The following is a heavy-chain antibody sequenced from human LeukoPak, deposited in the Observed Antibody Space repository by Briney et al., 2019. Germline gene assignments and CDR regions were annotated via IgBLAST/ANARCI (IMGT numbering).Heavy chain of an antibody. CDR3: ARPQYGGSYWYAFDI. J-gene: IGHJ3*02. CDR1: GGSFSDYY. V-gene: IGHV4-34*01. D-gene: IGHD1-26*01. Sequence: SETLSLTCAVFGGSFSDYYWSWIRQPPGKGLEWIGEINHSGITNYNPSLKSRVTISADTSKNQFSLKLSSVTAADTAVYYCARPQYGGSYWYAFDIWGQGTMVTVSS. CDR2: INHSGIT.